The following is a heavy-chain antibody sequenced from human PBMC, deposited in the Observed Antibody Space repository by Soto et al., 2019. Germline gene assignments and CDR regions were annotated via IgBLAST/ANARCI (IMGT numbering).Heavy chain of an antibody. CDR1: GFTFTYYA. Sequence: GASVKVSCKASGFTFTYYAMHWVRPAPGQRLEWMGWINAGSGNTKYSQKLQGRVTITRDTSTSTAYMELRSLRSDDTAVYYCARLHQLLKAPVIHGFDPWGQGTLVTVSS. D-gene: IGHD2-2*01. J-gene: IGHJ5*02. CDR3: ARLHQLLKAPVIHGFDP. CDR2: INAGSGNT. V-gene: IGHV1-3*01.